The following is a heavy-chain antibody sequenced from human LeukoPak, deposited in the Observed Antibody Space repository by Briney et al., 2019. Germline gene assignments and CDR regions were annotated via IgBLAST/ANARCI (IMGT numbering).Heavy chain of an antibody. D-gene: IGHD4-11*01. CDR1: GFTFSSYS. CDR3: ARSSGGNYGTYFDY. CDR2: INWNGGST. Sequence: GGSLRLSCAASGFTFSSYSMNWVRQAPGKGLEWVSGINWNGGSTGYADSVKGRFTISRDNAKNSLYLQMNSLRAEDTALYYCARSSGGNYGTYFDYWGQGTLVTVSS. J-gene: IGHJ4*02. V-gene: IGHV3-20*04.